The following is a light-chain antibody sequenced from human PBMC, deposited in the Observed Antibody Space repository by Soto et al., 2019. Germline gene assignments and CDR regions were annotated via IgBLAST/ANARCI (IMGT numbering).Light chain of an antibody. CDR1: QSVSNY. CDR3: QQYYNWRRT. J-gene: IGKJ1*01. V-gene: IGKV3-15*01. CDR2: DVS. Sequence: ETVMTQSPATLSVSPGGRATLSCRASQSVSNYLAWYQQKTGQALRLLIYDVSTRATGVPARFSGSGSGTEFTLTITSLQSEDFAVYYCQQYYNWRRTFGQGTKVDIK.